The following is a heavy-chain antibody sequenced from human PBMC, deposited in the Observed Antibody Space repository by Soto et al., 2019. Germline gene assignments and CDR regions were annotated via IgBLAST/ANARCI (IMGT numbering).Heavy chain of an antibody. CDR1: GFSISDHY. CDR2: SSNSGTFT. J-gene: IGHJ4*02. D-gene: IGHD3-10*02. Sequence: LRLSCAASGFSISDHYMSWIRQAPGKGLEWVSYSSNSGTFTKYADSVKGRFSISRDNAKNSLYLEINSLRGEDTAIYYCARSGDNYNVLDYWGQGTPVTVSS. CDR3: ARSGDNYNVLDY. V-gene: IGHV3-11*03.